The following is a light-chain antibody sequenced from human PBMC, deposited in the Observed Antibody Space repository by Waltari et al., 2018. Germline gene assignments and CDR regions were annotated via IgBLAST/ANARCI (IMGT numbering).Light chain of an antibody. J-gene: IGLJ3*02. CDR3: NSRDSSGNHWV. CDR1: SLRRVY. V-gene: IGLV3-19*01. CDR2: DKN. Sequence: SSELTQDPAVSVALGQTVRITCQGDSLRRVYERWYKQKPGQAPILVIYDKNNRPSGIPDRFSGSSSGNTASLTISGTQAEDEADYYCNSRDSSGNHWVFGGGTKLTVL.